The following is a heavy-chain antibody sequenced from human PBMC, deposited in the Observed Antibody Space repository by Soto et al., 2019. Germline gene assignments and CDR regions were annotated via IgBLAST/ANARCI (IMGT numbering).Heavy chain of an antibody. D-gene: IGHD2-8*01. J-gene: IGHJ6*02. CDR3: ARGDSTDCSNGVCSFFYNHDMDV. V-gene: IGHV1-2*04. CDR1: GYSFTDYH. Sequence: ASVKVSCKASGYSFTDYHIHWVRQAPGQGLEWLGRINPKSGGTSTAQKFQGWVTMATDTSISTASMELTRLTSDDTAIYYCARGDSTDCSNGVCSFFYNHDMDVWGQGTTVTVSS. CDR2: INPKSGGT.